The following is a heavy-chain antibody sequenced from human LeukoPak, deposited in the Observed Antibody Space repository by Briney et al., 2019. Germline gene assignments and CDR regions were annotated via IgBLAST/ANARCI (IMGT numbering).Heavy chain of an antibody. CDR2: IYYSGST. CDR3: ARPRIAAAHDAFDI. D-gene: IGHD6-13*01. J-gene: IGHJ3*02. Sequence: SETLSLTCTVSGGSISSYYWSWIRQPPGKGLEWLGYIYYSGSTNYNPSLKSRVTISVDTSKNQFSLKLSSVTAADTAVYYCARPRIAAAHDAFDIWGQGTMVTVSS. CDR1: GGSISSYY. V-gene: IGHV4-59*08.